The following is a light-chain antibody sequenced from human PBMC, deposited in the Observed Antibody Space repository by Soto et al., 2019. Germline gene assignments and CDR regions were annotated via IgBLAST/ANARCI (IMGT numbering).Light chain of an antibody. J-gene: IGKJ1*01. CDR3: KQHSHWPPWT. CDR1: QNIRTF. Sequence: EVVLTQSPATLSLSPGERATLSCRASQNIRTFLDWYQQKPGQAPRLLIYGASNRATGIPARFSGSGSGTDFTLTISSLGSEDFAVYYCKQHSHWPPWTFGQGTRVEI. CDR2: GAS. V-gene: IGKV3-11*01.